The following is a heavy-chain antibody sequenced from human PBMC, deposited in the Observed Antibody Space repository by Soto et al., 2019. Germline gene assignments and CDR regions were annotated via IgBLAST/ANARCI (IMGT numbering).Heavy chain of an antibody. CDR1: GGSISSYS. CDR3: ARVFGYNSGWYYFDY. V-gene: IGHV4-4*07. D-gene: IGHD6-19*01. J-gene: IGHJ4*02. Sequence: QVQLQESGPGLVKPSETLSLTCTVSGGSISSYSWSWIRQPAGKGLEWIGRINTSGNSNYNPSLKSRVTMSVDTSKNQFSLKLSSVTAADTAVYYCARVFGYNSGWYYFDYWGQGTLVTVSS. CDR2: INTSGNS.